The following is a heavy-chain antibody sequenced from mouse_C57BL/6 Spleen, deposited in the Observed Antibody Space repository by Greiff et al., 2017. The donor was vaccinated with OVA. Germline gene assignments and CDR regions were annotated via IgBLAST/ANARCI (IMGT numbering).Heavy chain of an antibody. V-gene: IGHV1-76*01. D-gene: IGHD1-1*01. CDR1: GYTFTDYY. J-gene: IGHJ4*01. CDR3: AREGTTVVAFYAMDY. Sequence: QVQLQQSGAELVRPGASVKLSCKASGYTFTDYYINWVKQRPGQGLEWIARIYPGSGNTYYNEKFKGKATLTAEKSSSTAYMQLSSLTSEDSAVYFCAREGTTVVAFYAMDYGGQGTSVTVSS. CDR2: IYPGSGNT.